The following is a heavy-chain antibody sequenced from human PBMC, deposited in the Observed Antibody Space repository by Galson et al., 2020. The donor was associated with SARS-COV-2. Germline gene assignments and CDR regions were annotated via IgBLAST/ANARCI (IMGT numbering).Heavy chain of an antibody. J-gene: IGHJ3*02. CDR2: IYHSGST. CDR3: ASSRVGATPEDAFDI. Sequence: PSETLSLTCAVSGYSISSGYYWGWIRQPPGKGLEWIGSIYHSGSTYYNPSLKSRVTISVDTSKNQFSLKLSSVTAADTAVYYCASSRVGATPEDAFDIWGQGTMVTVSS. D-gene: IGHD1-26*01. CDR1: GYSISSGYY. V-gene: IGHV4-38-2*01.